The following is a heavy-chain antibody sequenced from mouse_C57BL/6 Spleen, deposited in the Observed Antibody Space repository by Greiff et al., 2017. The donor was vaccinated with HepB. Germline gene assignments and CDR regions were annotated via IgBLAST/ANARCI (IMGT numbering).Heavy chain of an antibody. CDR1: GFTFTDYY. CDR3: ARYEGKGAMDY. Sequence: EVMLVESGGGLVQPGGSLSLSCAASGFTFTDYYMSWVRQPPGKALEWLGFIRNKANGYTTEYSASVKGRFTISRDNSQSILYLQMNALRAEDSATYYCARYEGKGAMDYWGQGTSVTVSS. D-gene: IGHD2-1*01. J-gene: IGHJ4*01. V-gene: IGHV7-3*01. CDR2: IRNKANGYTT.